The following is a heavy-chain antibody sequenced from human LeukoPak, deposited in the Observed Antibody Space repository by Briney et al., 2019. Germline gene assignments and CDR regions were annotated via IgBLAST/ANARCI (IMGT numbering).Heavy chain of an antibody. CDR1: GFTFSSYA. D-gene: IGHD2-8*01. CDR2: ISDTGATT. Sequence: PGGSLRLSCAGSGFTFSSYAMSWVRQAPGKGVEGVSAISDTGATTYDADSVKGRFTISRDNSRSTLYLQMNSLRAEDSALYYCAKDTSIGRYCTNGVCSPFDYWGQGTLVTVSS. V-gene: IGHV3-23*01. CDR3: AKDTSIGRYCTNGVCSPFDY. J-gene: IGHJ4*02.